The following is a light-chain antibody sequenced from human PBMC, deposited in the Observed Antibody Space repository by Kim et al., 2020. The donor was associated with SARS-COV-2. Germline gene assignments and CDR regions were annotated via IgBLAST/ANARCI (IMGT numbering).Light chain of an antibody. V-gene: IGLV2-8*01. CDR2: EVS. J-gene: IGLJ2*01. CDR3: SSYAGSNNVV. CDR1: SVGAYKY. Sequence: SPGQSVTISCTGTSVGAYKYVSWYQQHPGKAPKVIIYEVSKRPSGVPDRFSGSKSGNTASLTVSGLQADDEGDYHCSSYAGSNNVVFGGGTKLTVL.